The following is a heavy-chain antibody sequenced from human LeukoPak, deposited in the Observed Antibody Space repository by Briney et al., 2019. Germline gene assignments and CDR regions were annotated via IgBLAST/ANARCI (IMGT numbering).Heavy chain of an antibody. Sequence: SETLSLTRTVSGGSMNTYYWSWIRQPPGKGLEWIAYIYYSGSTKYNPSLKSRVTISLDRSKNQFSLKLRSVIAADTAVYYCARLQVHCGGDCYTRWFDPWGQETLVTVSS. CDR2: IYYSGST. CDR3: ARLQVHCGGDCYTRWFDP. CDR1: GGSMNTYY. D-gene: IGHD2-21*02. V-gene: IGHV4-59*08. J-gene: IGHJ5*02.